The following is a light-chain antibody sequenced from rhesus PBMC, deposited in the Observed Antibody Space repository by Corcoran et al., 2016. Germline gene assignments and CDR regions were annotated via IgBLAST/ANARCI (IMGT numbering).Light chain of an antibody. CDR2: GAS. J-gene: IGKJ2*01. V-gene: IGKV3-10*01. CDR3: YQHSSGYS. Sequence: QVILTQSPATLSLSPGERATLSCRASQSVSSYLAWYQQTPGQAPRLLIYGASSRATGIPDRFSGRGSGTDFTLPISSLEPEDVGVYHCYQHSSGYSFGQGTKVEIK. CDR1: QSVSSY.